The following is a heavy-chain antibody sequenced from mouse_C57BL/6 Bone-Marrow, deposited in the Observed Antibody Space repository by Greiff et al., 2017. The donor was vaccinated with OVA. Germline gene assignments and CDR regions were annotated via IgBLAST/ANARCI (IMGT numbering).Heavy chain of an antibody. CDR2: ISSGGSYT. D-gene: IGHD2-1*01. CDR1: GFTFSSYG. Sequence: EVMLVESGGDLVKPGGSLKLSCAASGFTFSSYGMSWVRQTPDKRLEWVATISSGGSYTYYPDSVKGRFTISRDNAKNTLYLQMSSLKSEDTAMYYCARSVYGIPYAMDYWGQGTSVTVSS. J-gene: IGHJ4*01. V-gene: IGHV5-6*01. CDR3: ARSVYGIPYAMDY.